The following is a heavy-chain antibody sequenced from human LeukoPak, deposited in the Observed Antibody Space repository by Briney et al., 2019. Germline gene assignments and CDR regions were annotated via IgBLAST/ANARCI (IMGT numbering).Heavy chain of an antibody. Sequence: ASVKVSGKASGYTYNRYAMNWVRQAPGKGLEWMGGFDPEDGETIYAQKFQGRVTMTEDTSTDTAYMELSSLRSEDTAVYYCATGKDRYSGSYRFWGQGTLVTVSS. D-gene: IGHD1-26*01. CDR3: ATGKDRYSGSYRF. CDR1: GYTYNRYA. CDR2: FDPEDGET. J-gene: IGHJ4*02. V-gene: IGHV1-24*01.